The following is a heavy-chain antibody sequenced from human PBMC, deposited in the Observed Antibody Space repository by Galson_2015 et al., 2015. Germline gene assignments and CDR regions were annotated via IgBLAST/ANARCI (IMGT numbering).Heavy chain of an antibody. J-gene: IGHJ4*02. Sequence: SLRLSCAASGFSFNNFGMQWVRQAPGKGLEWVAVISNDGSTKYYADSVKGRFTISRDNSKNTLYLQMNSLRAEDTAVYYCARDRDWGYFDSWGQGTLVTVSS. D-gene: IGHD3-16*01. V-gene: IGHV3-30*03. CDR3: ARDRDWGYFDS. CDR2: ISNDGSTK. CDR1: GFSFNNFG.